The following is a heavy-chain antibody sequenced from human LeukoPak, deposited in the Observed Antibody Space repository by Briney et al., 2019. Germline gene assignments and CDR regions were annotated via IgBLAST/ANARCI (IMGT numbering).Heavy chain of an antibody. V-gene: IGHV1-18*01. D-gene: IGHD3-3*01. CDR3: ARGPLPWYDFWSGYYTNWFDP. CDR2: ISAYNGNT. CDR1: GYTFTSYG. J-gene: IGHJ5*02. Sequence: ASVKVSCKASGYTFTSYGISLVRQAPGQGLEWMGWISAYNGNTNYAQKLQGRVTMTTDTSTSTAYMELRSLRSDDTAVYYCARGPLPWYDFWSGYYTNWFDPWGQGTLVTVSS.